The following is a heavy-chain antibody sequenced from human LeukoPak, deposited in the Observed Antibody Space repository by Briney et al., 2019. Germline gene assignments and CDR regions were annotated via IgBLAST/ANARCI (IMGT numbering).Heavy chain of an antibody. Sequence: ASVKVSCKASGYTFTSYDINWVRQATGQGLEWMGWMNPNSGNTGYAQKFQGRVTITRNNSISTAYMDLSSLRSEDTDVYYCARGYSSWDHYDYWGQGTLVTVSS. CDR3: ARGYSSWDHYDY. CDR1: GYTFTSYD. D-gene: IGHD6-13*01. CDR2: MNPNSGNT. J-gene: IGHJ4*02. V-gene: IGHV1-8*03.